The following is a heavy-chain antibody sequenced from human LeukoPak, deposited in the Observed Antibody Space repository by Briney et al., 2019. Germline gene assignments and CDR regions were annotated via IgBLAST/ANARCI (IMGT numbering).Heavy chain of an antibody. CDR1: GGSISSSSYY. CDR3: ARDSGGFYHPTTVFDY. J-gene: IGHJ4*02. CDR2: ISYSGNT. Sequence: PSETLSLTCTVSGGSISSSSYYWGWIRQPPGKGLEWIGSISYSGNTYYNASLKSRVTISVDTSKNQFSLQLTSVTAADTAVYYCARDSGGFYHPTTVFDYWGQGTLVTVSS. V-gene: IGHV4-39*02. D-gene: IGHD4-11*01.